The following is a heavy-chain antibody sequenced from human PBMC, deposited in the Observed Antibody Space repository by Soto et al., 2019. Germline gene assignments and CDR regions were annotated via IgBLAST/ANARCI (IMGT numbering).Heavy chain of an antibody. CDR2: IWYDGSNK. CDR1: GFTFSTDG. Sequence: QVQLVESGGGVVQPGRSLRLSCAASGFTFSTDGMHWVRQAPGKGLEWVAVIWYDGSNKYYADSVKGRFTFSRDNSRDTLYLQMNSLGAEDTAVYYCARAVGPFDYWGQGTLVTVSS. CDR3: ARAVGPFDY. V-gene: IGHV3-33*01. J-gene: IGHJ4*02.